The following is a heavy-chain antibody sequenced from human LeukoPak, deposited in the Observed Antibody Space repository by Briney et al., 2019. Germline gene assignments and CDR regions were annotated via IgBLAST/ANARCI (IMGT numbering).Heavy chain of an antibody. D-gene: IGHD2-21*01. CDR2: ITYRRSA. J-gene: IGHJ4*02. CDR3: AGYGGDWNFDYWGQ. Sequence: SETLSLTCAVYGGSLDIYYWMFVRQPPGKGVQWIGEITYRRSADYNPSLKNRVTILIDASQRQISLKLTSVTAADTAVYYCAGYGGDWNFDYWGQGGQGTLVTVSS. V-gene: IGHV4-34*01. CDR1: GGSLDIYY.